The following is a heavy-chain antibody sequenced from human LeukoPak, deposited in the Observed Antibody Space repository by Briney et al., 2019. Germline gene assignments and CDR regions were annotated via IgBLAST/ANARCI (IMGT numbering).Heavy chain of an antibody. D-gene: IGHD2-15*01. V-gene: IGHV3-49*04. CDR3: TRGSPYCSGGSCSFTPY. J-gene: IGHJ4*02. CDR2: IRGKAYGGTT. CDR1: GFTLGDYA. Sequence: GGSLRLSCTTSGFTLGDYAMSWARQAPGKGLEWVGFIRGKAYGGTTEYTASVKGRFTISRDDSKSIAYLQMSSLKTEDTAVYYCTRGSPYCSGGSCSFTPYWGQETLVTVSS.